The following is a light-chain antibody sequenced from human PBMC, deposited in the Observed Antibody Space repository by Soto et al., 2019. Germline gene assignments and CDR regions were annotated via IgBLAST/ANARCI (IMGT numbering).Light chain of an antibody. CDR1: SSDVGSYNL. CDR3: YPSAGENLYV. Sequence: QSVLTQPASVSASAGRSITIPCTGTSSDVGSYNLVSWFQQHPGKVPKLLIYEGTKRPSGLSDRFSGSKSGTTASLTISGLQAEDEAHYYCYPSAGENLYVFGTGTKVTVL. CDR2: EGT. J-gene: IGLJ1*01. V-gene: IGLV2-23*01.